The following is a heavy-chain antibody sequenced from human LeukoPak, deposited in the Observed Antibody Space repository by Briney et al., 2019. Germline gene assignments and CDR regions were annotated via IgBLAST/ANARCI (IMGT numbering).Heavy chain of an antibody. Sequence: PSETLSLTCTASGGSISSYYWSWIRQPPGKGLEWIGYIYYSGSTNYNPSLKSRVTISVDTSKNQFSLKLSSVTAADTAVYYCARGLSPDCSSTSCFVSSGDWFDPWGQGTLVTVSS. D-gene: IGHD2-2*01. V-gene: IGHV4-59*01. CDR2: IYYSGST. J-gene: IGHJ5*02. CDR1: GGSISSYY. CDR3: ARGLSPDCSSTSCFVSSGDWFDP.